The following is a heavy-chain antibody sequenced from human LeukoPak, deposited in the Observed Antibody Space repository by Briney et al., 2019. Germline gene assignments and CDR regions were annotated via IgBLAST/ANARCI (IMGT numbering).Heavy chain of an antibody. J-gene: IGHJ5*02. D-gene: IGHD3-10*01. CDR2: INHSGST. CDR1: GGSFSGYY. CDR3: ASNGGIMVRGVNHLTWFDP. Sequence: PSETLSLTCAVYGGSFSGYYWSWIRQPPGKGLEWIGEINHSGSTNYNPSLKSRVTISVDTSKNQFSLKLSSVTAADTAVYYCASNGGIMVRGVNHLTWFDPWGQGTLVTVSS. V-gene: IGHV4-34*01.